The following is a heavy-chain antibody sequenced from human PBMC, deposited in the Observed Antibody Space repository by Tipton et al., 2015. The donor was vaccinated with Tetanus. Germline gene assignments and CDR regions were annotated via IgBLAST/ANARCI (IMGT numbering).Heavy chain of an antibody. CDR3: EAQRTSEDF. CDR2: LSHDGGNI. Sequence: SLRLSCVASGFTFSHFAVSWVRRAPGRGPEWVSSLSHDGGNIYYADFARGRFTISRDNSKNTLFLQMDDLRAEDTAIYYCEAQRTSEDFWXQGTLVTASS. V-gene: IGHV3-23*01. CDR1: GFTFSHFA. J-gene: IGHJ4*02. D-gene: IGHD1-14*01.